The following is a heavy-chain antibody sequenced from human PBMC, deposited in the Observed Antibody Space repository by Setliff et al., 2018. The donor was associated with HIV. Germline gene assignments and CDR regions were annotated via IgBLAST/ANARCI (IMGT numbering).Heavy chain of an antibody. D-gene: IGHD3-16*02. V-gene: IGHV1-24*01. CDR3: AIVRRIITFGGLVGLVQSLYYFHC. CDR2: LDPEDGKT. Sequence: ASVKVSCKVSGYTLNEVSMHWVRQAPGEGLEWMGGLDPEDGKTIYAQKFQGRVSMTEDTSTDTASMGLRGLRFDDTAVYYCAIVRRIITFGGLVGLVQSLYYFHCWGHGTLVTVSS. J-gene: IGHJ4*01. CDR1: GYTLNEVS.